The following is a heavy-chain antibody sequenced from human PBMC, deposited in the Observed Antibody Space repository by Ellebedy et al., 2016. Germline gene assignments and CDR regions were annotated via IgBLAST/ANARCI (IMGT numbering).Heavy chain of an antibody. CDR1: GFTFSSYL. J-gene: IGHJ6*02. Sequence: GGSLRLSCAASGFTFSSYLMSWVGQAPGKGLEWVANLKQDGSEKYYVDSVKGRFTISRDNAKNSLYLQMNSLRAEDTAVYYCARDTGGFGYNWNYVPYYYGMDVWGQGTTVTVSS. V-gene: IGHV3-7*03. CDR3: ARDTGGFGYNWNYVPYYYGMDV. D-gene: IGHD1-7*01. CDR2: LKQDGSEK.